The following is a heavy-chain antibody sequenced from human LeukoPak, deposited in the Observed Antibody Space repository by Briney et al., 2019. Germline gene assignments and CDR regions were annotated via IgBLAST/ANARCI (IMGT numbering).Heavy chain of an antibody. D-gene: IGHD5-12*01. J-gene: IGHJ4*02. CDR3: ARDDGDGYNSDY. Sequence: GGSLRLSCAASGFTFSSYGMHWVRQAPGKGLEWVAVISYDGSNKYYADSVKGRFTISRDNAKNSLYLQMNSLRAEDTAVYYCARDDGDGYNSDYWGQGTLVTVSS. CDR1: GFTFSSYG. V-gene: IGHV3-30*03. CDR2: ISYDGSNK.